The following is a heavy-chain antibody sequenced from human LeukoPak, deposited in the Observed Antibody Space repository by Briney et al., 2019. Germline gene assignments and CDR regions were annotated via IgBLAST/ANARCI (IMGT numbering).Heavy chain of an antibody. V-gene: IGHV3-30*18. CDR1: GFTFSSYA. J-gene: IGHJ4*02. D-gene: IGHD3-22*01. Sequence: GRSLRLSCGASGFTFSSYAMHWVRQAPGKGLEWVAVLSYDGSKKYYGDSVKGRFTISRDNSKNTVYLQMNSLRAEDTAVYYCAKGDNYYDSSGYYLSKALFDYWGQGTLVTGAS. CDR3: AKGDNYYDSSGYYLSKALFDY. CDR2: LSYDGSKK.